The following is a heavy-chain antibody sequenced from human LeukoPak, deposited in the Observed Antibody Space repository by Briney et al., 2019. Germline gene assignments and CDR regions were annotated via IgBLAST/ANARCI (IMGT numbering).Heavy chain of an antibody. CDR2: IKQDGSEK. CDR3: ARWVRGVIMGFDP. D-gene: IGHD3-10*01. CDR1: GFTFSTYW. V-gene: IGHV3-7*01. J-gene: IGHJ5*02. Sequence: GGSLRLSCAASGFTFSTYWMTWVRQAPGKGLEWVASIKQDGSEKYCVDSVKGRLTISRDNAKNSLYLQMNTLRAEDTAVYYCARWVRGVIMGFDPWGQGTLVTVSS.